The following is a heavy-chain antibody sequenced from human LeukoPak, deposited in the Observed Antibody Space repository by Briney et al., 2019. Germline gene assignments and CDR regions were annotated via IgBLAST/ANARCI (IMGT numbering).Heavy chain of an antibody. CDR1: GFTFSSYE. V-gene: IGHV3-48*03. CDR2: ISSSGSTI. D-gene: IGHD6-13*01. CDR3: ARDSSSWSLTFDY. Sequence: GGSLRLSCAASGFTFSSYEMNWVRQAPGKGLEWVSYISSSGSTIYYADSVKGRFTISRDNAKNSLYLQMNSLRAEDTAVYYCARDSSSWSLTFDYGGQGTLVTVSA. J-gene: IGHJ4*02.